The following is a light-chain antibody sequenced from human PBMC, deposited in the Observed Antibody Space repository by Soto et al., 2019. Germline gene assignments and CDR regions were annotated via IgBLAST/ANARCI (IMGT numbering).Light chain of an antibody. J-gene: IGLJ3*02. CDR1: SSDVGAYNY. CDR3: CSYAGSTNLGV. V-gene: IGLV2-8*01. Sequence: QSVLTQPPSASGSPGQSVTISCTGTSSDVGAYNYVSWYQQHPGKAPKDLIFEVSKRPSGVPDRFAGSKSGNTASLTVYGLQAEDEADYYCCSYAGSTNLGVFGGGTKLTVL. CDR2: EVS.